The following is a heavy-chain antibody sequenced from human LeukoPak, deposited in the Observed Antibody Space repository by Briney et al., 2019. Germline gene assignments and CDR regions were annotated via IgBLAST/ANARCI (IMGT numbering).Heavy chain of an antibody. V-gene: IGHV1-69*05. J-gene: IGHJ6*03. Sequence: ASVKVSCKASGGTFSSYAISWVRQAPGQGLEWMGGIIAIFGTANYAQKFQGRVTITTDESTSTAYMELSSLRSEDTAVYYCARARAVAGSNYYYYYYMDVWGKGTTVTVSS. D-gene: IGHD6-19*01. CDR2: IIAIFGTA. CDR3: ARARAVAGSNYYYYYYMDV. CDR1: GGTFSSYA.